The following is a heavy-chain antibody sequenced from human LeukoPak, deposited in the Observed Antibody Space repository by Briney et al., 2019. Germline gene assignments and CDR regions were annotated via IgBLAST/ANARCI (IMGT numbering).Heavy chain of an antibody. V-gene: IGHV4-59*08. J-gene: IGHJ4*02. CDR2: IYYSGST. CDR3: ARQAYAYDGSGYYLGYYFDY. D-gene: IGHD3-22*01. CDR1: GGSISSYY. Sequence: PSETLSLTCTVSGGSISSYYWSWIRQPPGKGLEWIGYIYYSGSTNYNPSLKSRVTISVDTSKNQFSLKLSSVTAADTAVYYCARQAYAYDGSGYYLGYYFDYWGQGTLVTVSS.